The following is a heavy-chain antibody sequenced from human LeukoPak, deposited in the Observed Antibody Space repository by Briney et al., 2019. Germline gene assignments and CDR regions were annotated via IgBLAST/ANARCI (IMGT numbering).Heavy chain of an antibody. CDR1: GFTFSSYS. J-gene: IGHJ5*02. D-gene: IGHD3-10*01. Sequence: GGSLRLSCAASGFTFSSYSMNWVRQAPGKGLEWVSYISSSSSTIYYADSVKGRFTISRDNAKNSLYLQMDSLRAEDTAVYYCARDHASPMVRGFRPLFDPWGQGTLVTVSS. V-gene: IGHV3-48*01. CDR3: ARDHASPMVRGFRPLFDP. CDR2: ISSSSSTI.